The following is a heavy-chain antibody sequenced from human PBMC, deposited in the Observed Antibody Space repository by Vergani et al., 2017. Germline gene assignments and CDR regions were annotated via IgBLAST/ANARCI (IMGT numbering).Heavy chain of an antibody. D-gene: IGHD6-13*01. V-gene: IGHV1-2*02. CDR2: INPNSGGT. CDR1: GYTFTGYY. CDR3: ASAGSSWYPHDAFDI. J-gene: IGHJ3*02. Sequence: QVQLVQSWAEVKKPGASVKVSCKASGYTFTGYYMHWVRQAPGQGLEWMGWINPNSGGTNYAQKFQGRVTMTRDTSISTAYMELSRLRSDDTAVYYCASAGSSWYPHDAFDIWGQGTMVTVSS.